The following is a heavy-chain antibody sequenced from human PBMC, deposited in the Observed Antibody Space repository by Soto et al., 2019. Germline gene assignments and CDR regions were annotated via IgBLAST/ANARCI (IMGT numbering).Heavy chain of an antibody. V-gene: IGHV3-23*01. CDR1: GFSFSTFE. D-gene: IGHD3-16*01. J-gene: IGHJ5*01. Sequence: EVQLLESGGGLVQPGGSLRLSCAASGFSFSTFEMSWVRQAPGRGLEWVSFISDDGSRTYYADAVKGRFTISRDNSKHTLYLRMNSLTAEDTAAYACVKGGWLDFWGQGTLVTVSS. CDR2: ISDDGSRT. CDR3: VKGGWLDF.